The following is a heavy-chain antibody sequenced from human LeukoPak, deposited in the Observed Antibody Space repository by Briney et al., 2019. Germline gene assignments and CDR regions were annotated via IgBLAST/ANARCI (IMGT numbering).Heavy chain of an antibody. Sequence: ASVKVSCKASGYTFTNNFMHWVRQAPGQGLEWIGIIDPSGDNTWYAQKFQGRVTMTRDMATSTDYLEVSSLRSEDTAVYYCARDNSLRDTAWWFDPWGQGTLVTVSS. CDR1: GYTFTNNF. CDR3: ARDNSLRDTAWWFDP. CDR2: IDPSGDNT. J-gene: IGHJ5*02. V-gene: IGHV1-46*01. D-gene: IGHD5-24*01.